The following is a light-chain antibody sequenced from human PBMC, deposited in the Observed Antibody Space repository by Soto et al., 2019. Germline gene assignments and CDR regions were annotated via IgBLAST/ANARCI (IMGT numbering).Light chain of an antibody. Sequence: DIQLTQSPSSLSASVGDRVTITCRASQSVTTYLNWYQQKPGKAPKLLISAASSLRDGVPSRFSGSGSGTVFTLNINSLHPEDFATYYCQQSFSDPPLSFGGGTRVEVK. J-gene: IGKJ4*01. V-gene: IGKV1-39*01. CDR1: QSVTTY. CDR3: QQSFSDPPLS. CDR2: AAS.